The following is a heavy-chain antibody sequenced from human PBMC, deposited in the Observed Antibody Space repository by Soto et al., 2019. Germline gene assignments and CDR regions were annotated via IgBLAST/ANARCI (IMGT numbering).Heavy chain of an antibody. D-gene: IGHD3-3*01. Sequence: QLHLVQSGAVVKKPGASVTVSCSASGYPVTAYYMHWVRQAPGRALEWMGGIDPATGAAKYTQTFQGRVPMARDTSTSTDFTELSGLTSEDTAVFYCARGGGVGVAGSAAFDMWGQGTLVTVSS. V-gene: IGHV1-2*02. CDR1: GYPVTAYY. CDR2: IDPATGAA. CDR3: ARGGGVGVAGSAAFDM. J-gene: IGHJ3*02.